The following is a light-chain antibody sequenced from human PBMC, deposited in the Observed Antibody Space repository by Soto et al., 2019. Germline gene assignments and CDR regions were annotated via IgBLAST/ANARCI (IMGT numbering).Light chain of an antibody. CDR3: QQFSSYSRT. CDR1: QSVNSW. V-gene: IGKV1-5*01. Sequence: DIQMTQSPSTLSAYVGDRVTITCRASQSVNSWLAWYQQKPGRAPKLLIYSVSNLDSGVPSRFSGSGSGTEFTLTISSLQPDDFATYYCQQFSSYSRTFGQGTTV. CDR2: SVS. J-gene: IGKJ1*01.